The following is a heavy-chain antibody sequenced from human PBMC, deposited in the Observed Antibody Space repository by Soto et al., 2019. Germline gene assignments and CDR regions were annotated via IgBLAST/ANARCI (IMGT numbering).Heavy chain of an antibody. CDR3: ARVVRSYGDHDAFDL. CDR1: GVSINNYY. CDR2: NYYSGGT. Sequence: QVQLQESGPGLVKPSETLSLTCTVSGVSINNYYFTWIRQPPGQGLELIGYNYYSGGTNYNPSLKSRITISVDTSKIQFSLKRSSVTAADTAVYDCARVVRSYGDHDAFDLWGQGTMVTVSS. D-gene: IGHD4-17*01. V-gene: IGHV4-59*01. J-gene: IGHJ3*01.